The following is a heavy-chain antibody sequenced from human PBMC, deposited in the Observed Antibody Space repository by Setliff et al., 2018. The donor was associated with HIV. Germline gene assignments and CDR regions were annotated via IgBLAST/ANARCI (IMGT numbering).Heavy chain of an antibody. CDR2: IIPILGIA. Sequence: ASVKVSCKASGGTFSSYAISWVRQAPGQGLEWMGGIIPILGIANYAQKFQGRVTITADESTSTAYMELSSLRSEDTAVYYCARQHQMVLGYWGQGTLVTVSS. J-gene: IGHJ4*02. V-gene: IGHV1-69*10. CDR1: GGTFSSYA. CDR3: ARQHQMVLGY. D-gene: IGHD2-8*01.